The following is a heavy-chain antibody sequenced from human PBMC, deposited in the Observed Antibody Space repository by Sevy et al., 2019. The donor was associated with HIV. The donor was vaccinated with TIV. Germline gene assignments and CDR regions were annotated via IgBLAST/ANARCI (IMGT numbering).Heavy chain of an antibody. CDR3: AKEVPYYDFWSGYYDGWFDP. J-gene: IGHJ5*02. CDR1: GFTFSSYG. CDR2: ISYDGSNK. V-gene: IGHV3-30*18. Sequence: GGSLRLSCAASGFTFSSYGMHWVRQAPGKGLEWVAVISYDGSNKYYADSVKGRFTISRGNSKNTLYLQMNSLRAEDTAVYYCAKEVPYYDFWSGYYDGWFDPWGQGTLVTVSS. D-gene: IGHD3-3*01.